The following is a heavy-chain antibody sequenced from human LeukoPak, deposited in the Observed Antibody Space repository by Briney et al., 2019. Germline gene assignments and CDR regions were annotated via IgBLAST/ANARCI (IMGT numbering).Heavy chain of an antibody. J-gene: IGHJ4*02. CDR2: INPNSGDT. Sequence: ASVKVSCKASGYTFTGYYIHWVRQAPGQGLEWMGSINPNSGDTNYAQKFQGRVTMTRDTSISTAYIELNRLTSDDTAVYYCARGGDSSGYYSSQGDYWGQGTLVIVSS. CDR1: GYTFTGYY. V-gene: IGHV1-2*02. CDR3: ARGGDSSGYYSSQGDY. D-gene: IGHD3-22*01.